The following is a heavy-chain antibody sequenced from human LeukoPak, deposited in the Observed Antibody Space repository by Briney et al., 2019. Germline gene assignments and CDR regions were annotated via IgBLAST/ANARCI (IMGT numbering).Heavy chain of an antibody. D-gene: IGHD6-13*01. V-gene: IGHV5-10-1*01. CDR1: GSIFTNSW. CDR2: IDPSDSYT. J-gene: IGHJ4*02. Sequence: GESLQISCQGSGSIFTNSWISWVRQMPGKGLEWIGTIDPSDSYTNYNPSFQGHVIISADKSISTAYLQWSSLKASDTALYYCARHPAPGTWYFDYWGQGTLVTVSS. CDR3: ARHPAPGTWYFDY.